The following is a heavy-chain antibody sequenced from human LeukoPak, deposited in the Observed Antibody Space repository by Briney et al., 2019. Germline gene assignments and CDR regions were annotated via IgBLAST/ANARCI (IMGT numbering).Heavy chain of an antibody. CDR3: ARDFCSSSNCPNNWIDP. CDR1: GDSVTSNSAA. V-gene: IGHV6-1*01. CDR2: TYYRSKWYN. J-gene: IGHJ5*02. D-gene: IGHD2-2*01. Sequence: SQTLSLTCAISGDSVTSNSAAWNWIRQSPSRGLEWLGRTYYRSKWYNNYAISVKSRITINPNTSKNQFSLQLNSVTPEDTAVYYCARDFCSSSNCPNNWIDPWGQGTLVTVSS.